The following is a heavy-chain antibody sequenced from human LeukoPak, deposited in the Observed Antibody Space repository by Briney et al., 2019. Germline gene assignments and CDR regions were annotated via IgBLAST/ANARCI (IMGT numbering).Heavy chain of an antibody. CDR1: GFTFSNAW. Sequence: PGGSLRLSCAASGFTFSNAWMSWVRQAPGKGLEWVGRIKSKTDGGTTDYAAPVKGRFTISRDDSKNTLYLQMNSLKTEDTAVYYCTPEAPYYYDSSGYVDAFDIWGQGTMVTVSS. CDR3: TPEAPYYYDSSGYVDAFDI. D-gene: IGHD3-22*01. CDR2: IKSKTDGGTT. V-gene: IGHV3-15*01. J-gene: IGHJ3*02.